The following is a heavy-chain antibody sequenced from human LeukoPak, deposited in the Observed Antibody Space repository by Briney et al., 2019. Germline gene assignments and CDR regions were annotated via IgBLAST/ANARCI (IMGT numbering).Heavy chain of an antibody. CDR3: ARGLDYYDSSGYRLPALGY. V-gene: IGHV4-34*01. CDR2: INHSGST. J-gene: IGHJ4*02. CDR1: GGSFSGYY. D-gene: IGHD3-22*01. Sequence: SETLSLTCAVYGGSFSGYYWSWIRQPPGKGLEWIGEINHSGSTNYNPSLKSRVTISVDTPKNQFSLKLSSVTAADTAVYYCARGLDYYDSSGYRLPALGYWGQGTLVTVSS.